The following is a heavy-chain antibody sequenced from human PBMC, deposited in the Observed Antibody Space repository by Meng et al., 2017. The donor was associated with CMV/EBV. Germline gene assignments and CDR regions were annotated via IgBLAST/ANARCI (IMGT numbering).Heavy chain of an antibody. D-gene: IGHD4-11*01. CDR2: IYSGGSSA. CDR1: GFTFSSYA. CDR3: AKDLVIPLYSTPYYYGMDV. Sequence: GGSLRLSCAASGFTFSSYAMSWVRQAPGKGLEWVSVIYSGGSSAYYADSAKGRFTISRDNSKNTLYLQMNSLRAEDTAVYYCAKDLVIPLYSTPYYYGMDVWGQGTTVTVSS. J-gene: IGHJ6*02. V-gene: IGHV3-23*03.